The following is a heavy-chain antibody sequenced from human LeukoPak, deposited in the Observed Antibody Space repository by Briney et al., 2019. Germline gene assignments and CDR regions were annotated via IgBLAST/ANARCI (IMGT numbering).Heavy chain of an antibody. CDR1: GFTFTGYW. Sequence: PGGSLRLSCEASGFTFTGYWMSWVRQAPGEGPEWVAHIKENGNEQYYADSVKGRFTISRDNVKQSLGLQMNSLRVEDTAVYYCARGSGDFDASDIWGQGTMVTVSS. V-gene: IGHV3-7*01. J-gene: IGHJ3*02. D-gene: IGHD1-26*01. CDR3: ARGSGDFDASDI. CDR2: IKENGNEQ.